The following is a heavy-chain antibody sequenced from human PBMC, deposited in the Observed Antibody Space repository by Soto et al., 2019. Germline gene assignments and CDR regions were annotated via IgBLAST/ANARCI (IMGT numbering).Heavy chain of an antibody. CDR3: AKDPGPFTVTPFNRFES. Sequence: PGGSLRLSCAASGFSFSDYGMHWVRQVPGKGLEWVASLSFDVNNKYSADSVKGQFTISRDNSKNTLYLQMSSLRAEDTAIYYCAKDPGPFTVTPFNRFESWGQGTLVTVSS. D-gene: IGHD4-17*01. V-gene: IGHV3-30*18. J-gene: IGHJ5*01. CDR1: GFSFSDYG. CDR2: LSFDVNNK.